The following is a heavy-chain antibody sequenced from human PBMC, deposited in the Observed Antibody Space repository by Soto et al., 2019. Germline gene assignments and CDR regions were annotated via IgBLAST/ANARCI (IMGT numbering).Heavy chain of an antibody. J-gene: IGHJ2*01. D-gene: IGHD2-15*01. CDR2: ISYDGGNK. CDR3: AKDHCRGGTCYRKYWYFDI. CDR1: GFTFSNHG. V-gene: IGHV3-30*18. Sequence: GGSLRLSCAASGFTFSNHGMHWVRQAPGKGLEWVAVISYDGGNKDYGDSVKGRFSISRDNSKNTLYLQMNSPRDEDTAVYYCAKDHCRGGTCYRKYWYFDIWGRGTLVTVSS.